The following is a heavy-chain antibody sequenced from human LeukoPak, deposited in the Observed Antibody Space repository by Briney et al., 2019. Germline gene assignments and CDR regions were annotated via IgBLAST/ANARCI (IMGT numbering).Heavy chain of an antibody. CDR1: GFTFSSYW. D-gene: IGHD3-22*01. CDR2: IKQDGSEK. J-gene: IGHJ4*02. Sequence: PGGSLRLSCAASGFTFSSYWMSWVRQAPGKGLEWVANIKQDGSEKYYVDSVKGRFTISRDNAKNSLYLQMNSLRAEDTAVYYCARGVRRYYYDSSGYFHLYFDYWGQGTLVTVSS. CDR3: ARGVRRYYYDSSGYFHLYFDY. V-gene: IGHV3-7*01.